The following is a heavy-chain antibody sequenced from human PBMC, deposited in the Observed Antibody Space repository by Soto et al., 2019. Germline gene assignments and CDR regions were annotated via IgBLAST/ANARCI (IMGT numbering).Heavy chain of an antibody. D-gene: IGHD6-13*01. Sequence: ASVKVSCKASGYTFTGYYMHWVRQAPGQGLEWMGWINPNSGGTNYAQKFQGRVTMTRDTSISTAYMELSRLRSDDTAVYYCARDYSSSWYYFDYWGQGSLVTVSS. V-gene: IGHV1-2*02. CDR1: GYTFTGYY. J-gene: IGHJ4*02. CDR3: ARDYSSSWYYFDY. CDR2: INPNSGGT.